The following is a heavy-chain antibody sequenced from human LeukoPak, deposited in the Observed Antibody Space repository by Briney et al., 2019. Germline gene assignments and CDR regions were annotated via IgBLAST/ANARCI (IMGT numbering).Heavy chain of an antibody. V-gene: IGHV3-23*01. Sequence: PGGSLRLSCAASGFTFSSYAMSWVRQAPGKGLEWVSLISGSGGNTYYADSVKGQFTISRDNSKNTLYLQMNSLRAEDTAVYYGGRALAPYYYGMAVWGQGTPVTVSS. J-gene: IGHJ6*02. CDR3: GRALAPYYYGMAV. CDR1: GFTFSSYA. CDR2: ISGSGGNT.